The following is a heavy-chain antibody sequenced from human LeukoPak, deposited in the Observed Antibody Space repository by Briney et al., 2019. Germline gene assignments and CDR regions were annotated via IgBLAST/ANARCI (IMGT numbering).Heavy chain of an antibody. J-gene: IGHJ4*02. CDR3: AKIAVAGWGPFDY. V-gene: IGHV3-7*01. Sequence: GGSLRLSCAASGFTFDDYAMHWVRQAPGKGLEWVANIKQDGSEKYYVDSVKGRFTISRDNAKNSLYLQMNSLRAEDTAVYYCAKIAVAGWGPFDYWGQGTLVTVSS. CDR2: IKQDGSEK. CDR1: GFTFDDYA. D-gene: IGHD6-19*01.